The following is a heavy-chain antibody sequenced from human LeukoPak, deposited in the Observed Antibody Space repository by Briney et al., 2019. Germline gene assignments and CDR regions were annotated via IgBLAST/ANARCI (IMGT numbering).Heavy chain of an antibody. Sequence: SETLSLTCAVYAGSFSGYYWSWIRQPPGKGLEWIGEINHSGSTNYNPSLKSRVTISVDTSKNQFSLKLSSVTAADTAVYYCARGKSNRGTYNWFDPWGQGTLVTVSS. CDR3: ARGKSNRGTYNWFDP. CDR1: AGSFSGYY. V-gene: IGHV4-34*01. J-gene: IGHJ5*02. D-gene: IGHD1-14*01. CDR2: INHSGST.